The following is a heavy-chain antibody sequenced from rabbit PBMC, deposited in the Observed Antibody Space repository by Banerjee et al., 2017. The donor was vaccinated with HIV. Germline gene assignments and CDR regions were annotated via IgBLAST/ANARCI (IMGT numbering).Heavy chain of an antibody. CDR3: ARDLAGVIGWNFNL. Sequence: QSLEESGGDLVKPGASLTLTCTASGFSFSGYQHMCWVRQAPGKGLEWIACIYAGSSGSTYYASWAKGRFTISKTSSTTVTLQMTSLTAADTATYFCARDLAGVIGWNFNLWGPGTLVTVS. V-gene: IGHV1S40*01. D-gene: IGHD4-1*01. CDR2: IYAGSSGST. J-gene: IGHJ4*01. CDR1: GFSFSGYQH.